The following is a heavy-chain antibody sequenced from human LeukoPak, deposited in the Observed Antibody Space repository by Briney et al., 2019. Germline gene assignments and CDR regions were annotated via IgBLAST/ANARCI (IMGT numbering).Heavy chain of an antibody. Sequence: PSETLSLTCSVSGGSISDYYWTWIRQPPGKGLQWIGYMYNSGSTNYNPSLKSRVTISVDTSKNQFSLKLSSVTAADTAVYYCARDGRYSSGWDPRTYWGQGTLVTVSS. V-gene: IGHV4-59*12. CDR3: ARDGRYSSGWDPRTY. CDR2: MYNSGST. D-gene: IGHD6-19*01. CDR1: GGSISDYY. J-gene: IGHJ4*02.